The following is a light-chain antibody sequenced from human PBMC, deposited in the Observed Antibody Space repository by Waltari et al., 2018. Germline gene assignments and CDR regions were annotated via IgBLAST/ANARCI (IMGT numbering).Light chain of an antibody. V-gene: IGLV2-14*01. CDR3: SSYTSSSILYV. CDR2: EVS. Sequence: QSALTQPASVSGSPGQSIPISCTGTSSDVGGYNYVSWYQQHPGKAPKLMIYEVSNRPSGVSNRFSGSKSGNTASLTISGLQAEDEADYYCSSYTSSSILYVFGTGTKVTVL. CDR1: SSDVGGYNY. J-gene: IGLJ1*01.